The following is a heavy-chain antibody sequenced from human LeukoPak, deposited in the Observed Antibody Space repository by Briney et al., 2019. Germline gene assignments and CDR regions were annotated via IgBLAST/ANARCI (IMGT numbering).Heavy chain of an antibody. V-gene: IGHV4-34*01. CDR1: GGSFSGYY. CDR3: AREYGDYTPFDY. J-gene: IGHJ4*02. CDR2: VNHSGST. D-gene: IGHD4-17*01. Sequence: KPSETLSLTCADYGGSFSGYYWSWIRQPPGKGLEWIGEVNHSGSTNYNPSLKSRVTISVDTSKNQFSLKLSSVTAADTAVYYCAREYGDYTPFDYWGQGTLVTVTS.